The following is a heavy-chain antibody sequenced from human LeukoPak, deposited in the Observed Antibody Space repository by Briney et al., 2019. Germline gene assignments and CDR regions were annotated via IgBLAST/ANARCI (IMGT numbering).Heavy chain of an antibody. CDR2: ISKSGTEI. Sequence: PGGSLRLSCEVSGFSFSDYEMNWVRQAPGKGLECLAFISKSGTEIYYADSVRGRFTISRDSAKRSLYLQMNSLREDDPAIYYCARRFDSWGQGTLVTVSS. CDR1: GFSFSDYE. V-gene: IGHV3-48*03. CDR3: ARRFDS. J-gene: IGHJ4*02.